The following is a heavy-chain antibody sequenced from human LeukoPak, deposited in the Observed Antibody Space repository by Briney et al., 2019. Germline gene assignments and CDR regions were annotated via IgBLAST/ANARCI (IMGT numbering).Heavy chain of an antibody. CDR1: GGSFSAYY. D-gene: IGHD2-21*02. J-gene: IGHJ4*02. CDR2: INHSGST. CDR3: ARGGFYCGGDCYVDY. V-gene: IGHV4-34*01. Sequence: SETLSLTCAVYGGSFSAYYSSWIRHPPGKGLEWIGEINHSGSTNYNASLKSRVTISVDTSKNQFSLKLSSVTAADTAVYYCARGGFYCGGDCYVDYWGQGTLVTVSS.